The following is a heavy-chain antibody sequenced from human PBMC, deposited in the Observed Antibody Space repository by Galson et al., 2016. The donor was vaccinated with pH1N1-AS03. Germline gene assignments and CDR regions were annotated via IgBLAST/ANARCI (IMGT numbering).Heavy chain of an antibody. CDR2: ISSSSSPI. J-gene: IGHJ4*02. CDR1: GVTFSGYD. D-gene: IGHD3-10*02. Sequence: SLRLSCAASGVTFSGYDMSWIRQAPGKGLEWVSSISSSSSPIYYADSVKGRFTTSRDNAKNSVYLQMSSLRAEDTAVYYCARVSGGSRLLIFDFWGQGTLVTVSS. V-gene: IGHV3-11*04. CDR3: ARVSGGSRLLIFDF.